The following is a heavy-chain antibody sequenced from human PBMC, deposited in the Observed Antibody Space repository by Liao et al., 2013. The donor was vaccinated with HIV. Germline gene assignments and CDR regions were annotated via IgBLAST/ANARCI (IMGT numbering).Heavy chain of an antibody. CDR3: ARQSLYPWGRGTFDI. D-gene: IGHD2-15*01. J-gene: IGHJ2*01. V-gene: IGHV4-61*02. Sequence: QVQLQESAPGLVKPSQTLSLTCTVSGGSISSGSFYWNWIRQPAGKGLEWIGRVYTSGNTNYNSSLKSRVTISLGTSKNHFSLKLSSVTAADTAVYYCARQSLYPWGRGTFDIWGRWHPRSLSPQ. CDR1: GGSISSGSFY. CDR2: VYTSGNT.